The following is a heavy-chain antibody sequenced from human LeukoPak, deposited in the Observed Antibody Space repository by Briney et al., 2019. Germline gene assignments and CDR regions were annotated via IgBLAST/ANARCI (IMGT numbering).Heavy chain of an antibody. CDR2: ISRDGGTT. J-gene: IGHJ4*02. V-gene: IGHV3-43*02. D-gene: IGHD3-10*01. CDR1: GFTFDDYA. CDR3: TKDFSGSYEN. Sequence: GGSLRLSCATSGFTFDDYAFHWVRQVPGKGLEWVSLISRDGGTTSYGDSVKGRFTISRDNSKNSLYMQMNSLKTEDSALYYCTKDFSGSYENWGQGTLVTISS.